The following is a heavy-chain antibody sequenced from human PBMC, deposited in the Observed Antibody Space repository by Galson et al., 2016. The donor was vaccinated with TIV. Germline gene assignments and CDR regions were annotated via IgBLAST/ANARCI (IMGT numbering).Heavy chain of an antibody. CDR2: INLDGSKK. V-gene: IGHV3-7*01. J-gene: IGHJ4*02. D-gene: IGHD2-2*02. CDR1: RFTFSQHW. Sequence: SLRLSCAASRFTFSQHWMSWVRQAPGKGLEWVANINLDGSKKYYVDPVRGRFTISRDNPKNSLYLQLNSLRAEDTAVYYCARSLLYYDPYYLDYWGQGTLVSVSS. CDR3: ARSLLYYDPYYLDY.